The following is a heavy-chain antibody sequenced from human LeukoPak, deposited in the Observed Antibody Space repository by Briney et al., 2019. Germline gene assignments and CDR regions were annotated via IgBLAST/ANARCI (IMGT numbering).Heavy chain of an antibody. J-gene: IGHJ4*02. Sequence: GASVKVSCKPSGYSFTRKGISWVRQAPGQGLEWMAWISVNSGDTKFAHNFQDRVTLTTDTSTSTAYMELRGLRSDDTAVYYCARDVDFAFDYWGQGTLVTVSS. V-gene: IGHV1-18*01. CDR1: GYSFTRKG. D-gene: IGHD3-9*01. CDR3: ARDVDFAFDY. CDR2: ISVNSGDT.